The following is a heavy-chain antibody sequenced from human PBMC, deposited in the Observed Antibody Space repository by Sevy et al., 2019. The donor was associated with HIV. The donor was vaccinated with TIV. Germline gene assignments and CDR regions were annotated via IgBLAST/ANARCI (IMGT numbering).Heavy chain of an antibody. CDR1: GFTFSSYA. Sequence: GGSLRLSCAASGFTFSSYAMSWVRQAPGKGLEWVSAISGSGGSTYYADSVKGRFTISRANSKNTLYLQMNSLRAEDTAVYYCAKSLTTVTALYYFDYWGQGTLVTVSS. J-gene: IGHJ4*02. CDR2: ISGSGGST. D-gene: IGHD4-4*01. V-gene: IGHV3-23*01. CDR3: AKSLTTVTALYYFDY.